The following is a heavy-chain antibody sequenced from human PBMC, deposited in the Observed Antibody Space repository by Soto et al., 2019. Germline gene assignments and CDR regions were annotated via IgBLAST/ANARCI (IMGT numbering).Heavy chain of an antibody. D-gene: IGHD2-15*01. CDR3: ARADKPLGYCSGGSCYGGFDP. V-gene: IGHV1-69*13. CDR2: IIPIFGTA. J-gene: IGHJ5*02. Sequence: GTSVKVSCEASVGSFSSYAISWVRQAPGQGLEWMGGIIPIFGTANYAQKFQGRVTITADESTSTAYMELSSPRSEDTAVYYCARADKPLGYCSGGSCYGGFDPWGQGTLVTVSS. CDR1: VGSFSSYA.